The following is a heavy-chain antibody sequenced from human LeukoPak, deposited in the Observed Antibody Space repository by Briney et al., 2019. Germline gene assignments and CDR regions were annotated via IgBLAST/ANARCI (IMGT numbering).Heavy chain of an antibody. CDR3: ARGYCSSTSCYPHDAFDI. D-gene: IGHD2-2*01. V-gene: IGHV4-34*01. Sequence: PSETLSLTCAVYGGSFSGYYCSWVRQPPGKGLEWIGEINHSGSTNYNPSLKSRVTISVDTSKNQFSLKLSSVTAAGTAVYYCARGYCSSTSCYPHDAFDIWGQGTMVTVSS. J-gene: IGHJ3*02. CDR2: INHSGST. CDR1: GGSFSGYY.